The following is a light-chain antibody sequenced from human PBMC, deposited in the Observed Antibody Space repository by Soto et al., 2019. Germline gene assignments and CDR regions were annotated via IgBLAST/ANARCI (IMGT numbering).Light chain of an antibody. CDR3: GSWDSSLSAYV. CDR1: SSNIGGNS. J-gene: IGLJ1*01. Sequence: QSVLTPPPPVSAAPGQKVTISFSGSSSNIGGNSVSWYQQLPGTAPKLLIYDDNKRPSGIPDRFSGSKSGTSATLGITGFQTGDEADYYCGSWDSSLSAYVFGTGTKVTV. V-gene: IGLV1-51*01. CDR2: DDN.